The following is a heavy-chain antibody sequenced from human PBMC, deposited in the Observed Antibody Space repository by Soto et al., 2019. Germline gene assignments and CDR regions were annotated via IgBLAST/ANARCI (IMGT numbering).Heavy chain of an antibody. Sequence: QPGGSLRLSCAASGFTFSSYEMNWVRQAPGKGLEWVSYISSSGSTIYYADSVKGRFTISRDNAKNSLYLQMNSLRAEDTAVYYCARDSSTVTTSYYGMDVWGQGTTVTVSS. CDR2: ISSSGSTI. CDR1: GFTFSSYE. J-gene: IGHJ6*02. D-gene: IGHD4-4*01. V-gene: IGHV3-48*03. CDR3: ARDSSTVTTSYYGMDV.